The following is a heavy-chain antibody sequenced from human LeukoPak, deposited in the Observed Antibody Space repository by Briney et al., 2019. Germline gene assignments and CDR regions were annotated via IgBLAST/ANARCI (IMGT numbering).Heavy chain of an antibody. D-gene: IGHD4/OR15-4a*01. CDR1: GFTVSSNS. Sequence: GGSLRLSCTVSGFTVSSNSMSWVRQAPGKGLEWVSFIYSDNTHYSDSVKGRFTISRDNSKNTLYLQMNSLRAEDTAMYYCAKVSLNMVNDAFDIWGQGTMVSVSS. J-gene: IGHJ3*02. V-gene: IGHV3-66*03. CDR3: AKVSLNMVNDAFDI. CDR2: IYSDNT.